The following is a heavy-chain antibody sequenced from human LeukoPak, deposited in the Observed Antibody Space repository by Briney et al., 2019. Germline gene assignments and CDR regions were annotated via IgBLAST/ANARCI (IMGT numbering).Heavy chain of an antibody. D-gene: IGHD6-13*01. J-gene: IGHJ4*02. V-gene: IGHV3-30*04. CDR3: ARDPSSSWSRFDY. CDR1: GFTFSTYA. CDR2: ISYDGSNK. Sequence: PGRPLRLSCAASGFTFSTYAVHWVRQVPGKGLEWVAVISYDGSNKYYADSVKGRFTISRDNSKNTLYLQMNSLRAEDTAVYYCARDPSSSWSRFDYWGQGTLVTVSS.